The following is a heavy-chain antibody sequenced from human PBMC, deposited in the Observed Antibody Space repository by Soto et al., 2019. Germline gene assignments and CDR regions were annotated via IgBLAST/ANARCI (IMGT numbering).Heavy chain of an antibody. J-gene: IGHJ6*02. Sequence: SGPTLVNPTQTLTLTCTVSGFSLSGSGMRVTWIRQPPGKALEWLARIDWEDTKLYSTSLKTRLTISKDTSKNQVVLTMTNVDPADTGTYYCARAFYGMDVWGQGTTVTGS. CDR3: ARAFYGMDV. CDR2: IDWEDTK. V-gene: IGHV2-70*04. CDR1: GFSLSGSGMR.